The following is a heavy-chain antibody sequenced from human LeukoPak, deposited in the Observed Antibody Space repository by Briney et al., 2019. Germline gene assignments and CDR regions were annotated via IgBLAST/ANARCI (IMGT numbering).Heavy chain of an antibody. CDR3: ARLREDAFDI. Sequence: SETLSLTCTVSGASITVNYWGWVRQPPGKGLEWIGHISHTGTTSYNPSLKSRVTISLDTSTIHFSLLLRSVTAADTAVYYCARLREDAFDIRGQGTMVTVSS. CDR1: GASITVNY. CDR2: ISHTGTT. J-gene: IGHJ3*02. V-gene: IGHV4-59*08. D-gene: IGHD3-10*01.